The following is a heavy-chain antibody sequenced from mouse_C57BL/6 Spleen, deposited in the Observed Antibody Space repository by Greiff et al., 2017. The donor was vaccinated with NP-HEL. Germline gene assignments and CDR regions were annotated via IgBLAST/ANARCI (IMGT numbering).Heavy chain of an antibody. Sequence: EVKLVESGGGLVKPGGSLKLSCAASGFTFSSYTMSWVRQTPEKRLEWVATISGGGGNTYYPDSVKGRFTISRDNAKNTLYLQMSSLRSEDTALYYCARRYGSSYGYAMDYWGQGTSVTVSS. V-gene: IGHV5-9*01. CDR3: ARRYGSSYGYAMDY. CDR1: GFTFSSYT. D-gene: IGHD1-1*01. J-gene: IGHJ4*01. CDR2: ISGGGGNT.